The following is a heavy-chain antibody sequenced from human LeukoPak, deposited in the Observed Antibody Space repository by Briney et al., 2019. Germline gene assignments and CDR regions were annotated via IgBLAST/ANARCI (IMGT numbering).Heavy chain of an antibody. CDR1: GGTFSSYA. Sequence: ASVKVSCKASGGTFSSYAISWVRQAPGQGLEWMGRIIPIFGTANYAQKFQGRVTITTDESTSTAYMELSSLRSEDTAVYYCALVVVRWDAFDIWGQGTMVTVSS. CDR3: ALVVVRWDAFDI. V-gene: IGHV1-69*05. D-gene: IGHD2-15*01. J-gene: IGHJ3*02. CDR2: IIPIFGTA.